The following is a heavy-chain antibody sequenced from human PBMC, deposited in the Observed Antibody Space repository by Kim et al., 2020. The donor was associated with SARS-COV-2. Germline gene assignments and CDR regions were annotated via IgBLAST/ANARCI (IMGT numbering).Heavy chain of an antibody. D-gene: IGHD2-2*01. CDR1: GFTVSSNY. J-gene: IGHJ4*02. V-gene: IGHV3-66*01. CDR3: ARDVSPSSMATLDY. Sequence: GGSLRLSCAASGFTVSSNYMSWVRQAPGKGLEWVSVIYSGGSTYYADSVKGRFTISRDNSKNTLYLQMNSLRAEDTAVYYCARDVSPSSMATLDYWGQGTLVTVSS. CDR2: IYSGGST.